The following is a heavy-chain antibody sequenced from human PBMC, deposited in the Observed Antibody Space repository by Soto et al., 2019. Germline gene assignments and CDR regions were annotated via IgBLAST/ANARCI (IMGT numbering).Heavy chain of an antibody. Sequence: QVQLVESGGGVVQPGGSLRLSCAASGFTFRNHAMHWVRQAPGKGLECLAVIAHDGSNALYRDSVKGLFTVSRDNSKNTLYLYMNSLRSEDTGVYYCARGDREDILVVVGARPGEYGTDIWGQGTTVIVSS. CDR2: IAHDGSNA. V-gene: IGHV3-30-3*01. J-gene: IGHJ6*02. CDR3: ARGDREDILVVVGARPGEYGTDI. D-gene: IGHD2-15*01. CDR1: GFTFRNHA.